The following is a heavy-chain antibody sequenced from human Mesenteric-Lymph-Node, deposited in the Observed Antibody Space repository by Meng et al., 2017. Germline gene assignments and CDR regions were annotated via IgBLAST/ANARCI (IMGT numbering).Heavy chain of an antibody. CDR2: IHTSGST. CDR3: ARAPRSGWYTPIDY. Sequence: SETLSLTCTVSGGSISSAPYYWTWIRQSAGKALEWIGRIHTSGSTNYNPSLKSRVTFSLDTSKSQFSLRLSSVTAADTAVYYCARAPRSGWYTPIDYWGQGTLVTVSS. CDR1: GGSISSAPYY. V-gene: IGHV4-61*02. D-gene: IGHD6-19*01. J-gene: IGHJ4*02.